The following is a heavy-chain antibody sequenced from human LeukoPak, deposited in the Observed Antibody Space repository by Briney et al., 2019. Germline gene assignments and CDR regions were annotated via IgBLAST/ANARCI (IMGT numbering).Heavy chain of an antibody. D-gene: IGHD2-21*02. CDR1: GGSFSGYY. CDR3: ARHAARYCGGDCYSEPFDY. Sequence: SETLSLTCAVYGGSFSGYYWSWIRQPPGKGLEWIGEINHSGSTNYNPSLKSRVTISVDTSKNQFSLKLSSVTAADTAVYYCARHAARYCGGDCYSEPFDYWGQGTLVTVSS. CDR2: INHSGST. J-gene: IGHJ4*02. V-gene: IGHV4-34*01.